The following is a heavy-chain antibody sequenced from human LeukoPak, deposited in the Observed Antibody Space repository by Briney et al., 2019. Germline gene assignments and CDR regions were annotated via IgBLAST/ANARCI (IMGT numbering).Heavy chain of an antibody. D-gene: IGHD3-22*01. CDR1: GGTFSSYT. CDR2: IIPILGIA. J-gene: IGHJ4*02. CDR3: ARDLGYDSSGYYYKSFDY. Sequence: SVKVSCKASGGTFSSYTISWVRQAPGQGLEWMGRIIPILGIANYAQKFQGRVTITADKSTSTAYMELSSLRSGDTAVYYCARDLGYDSSGYYYKSFDYWGQGTLVTVSS. V-gene: IGHV1-69*04.